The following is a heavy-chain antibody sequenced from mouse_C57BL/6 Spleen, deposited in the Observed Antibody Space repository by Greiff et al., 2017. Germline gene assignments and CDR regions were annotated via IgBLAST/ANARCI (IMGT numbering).Heavy chain of an antibody. J-gene: IGHJ2*01. CDR3: ARMVSSYFDY. CDR2: INPSTGGT. V-gene: IGHV1-42*01. Sequence: VQLKQSGPELVKPGASVRISCKASGYSFTGYYMNWVKQSPEKSLEWIGEINPSTGGTTYNQKFKAKATLTVDKSSSTAYMQLKSLTSEDSAVYYCARMVSSYFDYWGQGTTLTVSS. CDR1: GYSFTGYY. D-gene: IGHD2-2*01.